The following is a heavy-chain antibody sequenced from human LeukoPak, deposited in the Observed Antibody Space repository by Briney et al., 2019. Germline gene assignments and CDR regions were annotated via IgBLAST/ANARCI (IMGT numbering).Heavy chain of an antibody. J-gene: IGHJ4*02. CDR3: ARFGYVAAVDV. CDR1: GFTLSTYG. Sequence: GGSLRVSCAASGFTLSTYGMHWVRQAPGTGLEWVANINPAGSETYYVDPVKGRFSISRDNAKNLVYLQMNSLRAEDTAVYHCARFGYVAAVDVWGQGTPVTVSS. CDR2: INPAGSET. V-gene: IGHV3-7*01. D-gene: IGHD2-15*01.